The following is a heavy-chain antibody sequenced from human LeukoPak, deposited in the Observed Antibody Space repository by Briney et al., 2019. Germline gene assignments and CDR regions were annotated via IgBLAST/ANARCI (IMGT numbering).Heavy chain of an antibody. CDR2: INSYSGGT. CDR3: ARDGEGTAAGKYYYYYGMDV. V-gene: IGHV1-2*02. Sequence: ASVKVSCKASGYTFTGAYIHWVRQAPGQGPEWMGWINSYSGGTNYAQKFQGRVTLTRDTSLGTAYVELSRLRSDDTAVYYCARDGEGTAAGKYYYYYGMDVWGQGTTVTVSS. D-gene: IGHD6-13*01. J-gene: IGHJ6*02. CDR1: GYTFTGAY.